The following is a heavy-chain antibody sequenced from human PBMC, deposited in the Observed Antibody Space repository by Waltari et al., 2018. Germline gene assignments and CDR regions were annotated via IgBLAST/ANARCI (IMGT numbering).Heavy chain of an antibody. D-gene: IGHD3-10*01. V-gene: IGHV1-18*01. J-gene: IGHJ3*02. Sequence: VQLVHSGAEVKKHGSSVKVSCKAYGGTFSSDANSWERQASGQGLEWMGRIIAYNGNTNYAQKLQGRVTMTTDTSTSTAYMELRSLRFDDTAVYYCARPPGPRFGELYAFDIWGQGTMVTVSS. CDR2: IIAYNGNT. CDR3: ARPPGPRFGELYAFDI. CDR1: GGTFSSDA.